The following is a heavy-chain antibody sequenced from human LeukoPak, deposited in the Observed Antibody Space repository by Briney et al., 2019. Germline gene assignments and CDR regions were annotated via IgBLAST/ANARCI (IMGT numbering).Heavy chain of an antibody. J-gene: IGHJ4*02. CDR3: GRAMEN. CDR2: IKQDGSEK. Sequence: GGSLRLSCAASGFTFSSYGMHWVRQAPGKGLEWVANIKQDGSEKHYVDSVKGRFTISRDNTKNSLYLQMNSLRAEDTAVYYCGRAMENWGQGILVTVSS. D-gene: IGHD1-1*01. V-gene: IGHV3-7*04. CDR1: GFTFSSYG.